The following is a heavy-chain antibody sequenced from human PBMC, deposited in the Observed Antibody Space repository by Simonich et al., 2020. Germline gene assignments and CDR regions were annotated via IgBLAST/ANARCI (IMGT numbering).Heavy chain of an antibody. CDR2: IYYSGST. D-gene: IGHD2-21*02. V-gene: IGHV4-59*08. J-gene: IGHJ2*01. CDR3: ARHKFWGEVVTAIPGYWYFDL. CDR1: GGSISSYY. Sequence: QVQLQESGPGLVKPSETLSLTCTVSGGSISSYYWSWIRQPPGKGLEWIGYIYYSGSTNYNTSLKSRVTISVDTSKNQFSLKLSSVTAADTAVYYCARHKFWGEVVTAIPGYWYFDLWGRGTLVTVSS.